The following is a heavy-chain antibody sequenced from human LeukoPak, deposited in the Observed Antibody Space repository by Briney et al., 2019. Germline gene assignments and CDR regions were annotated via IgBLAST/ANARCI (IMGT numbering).Heavy chain of an antibody. CDR2: IRYDGGNK. V-gene: IGHV3-30*02. CDR1: GFTFSSHG. D-gene: IGHD3-3*01. J-gene: IGHJ4*02. CDR3: AKDQQRFLEWSPSDY. Sequence: QPGGSLRLSCAASGFTFSSHGLQWVRQAPGKGLEWVAFIRYDGGNKYYADSVKGRFTISRDNSKDTLFLQMNSLRPEDTAVYYCAKDQQRFLEWSPSDYWGQGTLVTVSS.